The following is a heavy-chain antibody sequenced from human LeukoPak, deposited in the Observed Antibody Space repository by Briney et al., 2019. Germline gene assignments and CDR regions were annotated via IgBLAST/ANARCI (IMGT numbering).Heavy chain of an antibody. D-gene: IGHD6-6*01. CDR2: IWNDGSNP. CDR3: AKDLGDWQLVTLIED. V-gene: IGHV3-30*02. J-gene: IGHJ4*02. Sequence: QTGGSLRLSCGASSFAFRTYGMHWVRQAPGKGLEWVAFIWNDGSNPNYADSVKGRFTISRDNSKSTLYLQINSLRVEDTAVYYCAKDLGDWQLVTLIEDWGQGTLVSVSS. CDR1: SFAFRTYG.